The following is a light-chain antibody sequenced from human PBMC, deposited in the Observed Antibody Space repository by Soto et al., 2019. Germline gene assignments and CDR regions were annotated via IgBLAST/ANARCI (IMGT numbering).Light chain of an antibody. CDR2: DGS. V-gene: IGKV1-33*01. CDR3: QQFHSQPLT. J-gene: IGKJ4*01. Sequence: DIQMTQSPSSLSASVGDRVTITCQASQDISKYVNWYQQKPGTAPKLLIYDGSNVQLGVPSRFGVSGSGTDFTFPINSLRPEDIATYYCQQFHSQPLTFGGGTKVEIK. CDR1: QDISKY.